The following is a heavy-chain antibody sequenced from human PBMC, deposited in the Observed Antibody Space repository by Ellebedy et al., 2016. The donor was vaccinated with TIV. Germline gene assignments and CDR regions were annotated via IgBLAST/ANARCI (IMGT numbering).Heavy chain of an antibody. D-gene: IGHD4-17*01. CDR1: GGIFSSYA. CDR2: LDARVGST. V-gene: IGHV1-46*01. CDR3: ASVPSAGADF. J-gene: IGHJ4*02. Sequence: ASVKVSCKASGGIFSSYAISWVRQAPGQGLEWMGVLDARVGSTTYAETLQGRITMTRDTSTRTVYMELSSLRSEDTAVYYCASVPSAGADFWGQGTLVTVSS.